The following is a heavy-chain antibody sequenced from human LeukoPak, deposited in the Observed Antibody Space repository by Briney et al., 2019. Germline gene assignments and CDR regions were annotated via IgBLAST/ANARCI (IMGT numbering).Heavy chain of an antibody. CDR1: TFTFNTHW. D-gene: IGHD5-12*01. J-gene: IGHJ4*02. V-gene: IGHV3-30*18. CDR3: AKSVASDAY. CDR2: IAYDGSNK. Sequence: GGSLRLSCAASTFTFNTHWMSWVRQAPGKGLEWVAVIAYDGSNKYYADSVKGRFTISRDNSQNTLYLQMNTLRPEDTAVYYCAKSVASDAYWGQGTLVTVSS.